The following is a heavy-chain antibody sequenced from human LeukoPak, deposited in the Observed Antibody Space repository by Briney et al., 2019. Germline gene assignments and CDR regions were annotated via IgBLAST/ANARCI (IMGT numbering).Heavy chain of an antibody. CDR3: ARGSSTYYYDSSGYDEYYFDY. J-gene: IGHJ4*02. V-gene: IGHV1-2*02. D-gene: IGHD3-22*01. Sequence: RASVKVSCKASGYTFTGYYMHWVRQAPGQGLEWMGWINPNSGGTNYAQKFQGRVAMTRDTSISTAYMELSRLRSDDTAVYYCARGSSTYYYDSSGYDEYYFDYWGQGTLVTVSS. CDR2: INPNSGGT. CDR1: GYTFTGYY.